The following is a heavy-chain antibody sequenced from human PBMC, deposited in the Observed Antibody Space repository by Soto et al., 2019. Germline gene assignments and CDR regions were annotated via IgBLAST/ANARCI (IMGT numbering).Heavy chain of an antibody. Sequence: SETLSLSCAVYGGSFSGYYWNCIRQPPGKGLEWIGEINHTGSTNYNPSLKSRVTISVDTSKNQFYLKLTSVNAADTAVYYCARDHYYDSGSYYNNWFDPWGQGALVT. CDR2: INHTGST. V-gene: IGHV4-34*01. CDR1: GGSFSGYY. J-gene: IGHJ5*02. D-gene: IGHD3-10*01. CDR3: ARDHYYDSGSYYNNWFDP.